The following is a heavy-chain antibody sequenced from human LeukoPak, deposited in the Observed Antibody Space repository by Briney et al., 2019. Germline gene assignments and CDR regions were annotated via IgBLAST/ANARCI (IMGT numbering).Heavy chain of an antibody. CDR1: GGSISSSSYY. CDR2: IYYRGST. J-gene: IGHJ4*02. V-gene: IGHV4-39*07. Sequence: PSETLSLTCTVSGGSISSSSYYWGWIRQPPGKELEWIGSIYYRGSTYYNPSLKSRVTISVDTSKNQFSLKLSSVTAADTAVYYCARMDYDILTGYYPFDYWGQGTLVTVSS. CDR3: ARMDYDILTGYYPFDY. D-gene: IGHD3-9*01.